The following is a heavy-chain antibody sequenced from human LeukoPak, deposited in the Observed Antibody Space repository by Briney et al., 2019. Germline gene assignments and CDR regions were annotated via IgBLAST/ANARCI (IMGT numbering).Heavy chain of an antibody. CDR3: AKDRFCSGGSCYSADY. CDR1: GFTFSSYA. D-gene: IGHD2-15*01. CDR2: ISGSGGST. V-gene: IGHV3-23*01. J-gene: IGHJ4*02. Sequence: PGGSLRLSCAASGFTFSSYAMSWVRQAPGKGLEWVSTISGSGGSTYYADSVKGRFTISRDNSKNTLYLQMNSLRAGDTAVYYCAKDRFCSGGSCYSADYWGQGTLVTVSS.